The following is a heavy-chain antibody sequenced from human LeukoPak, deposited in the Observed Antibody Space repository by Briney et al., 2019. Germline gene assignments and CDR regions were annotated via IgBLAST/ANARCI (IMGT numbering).Heavy chain of an antibody. J-gene: IGHJ4*02. Sequence: SETLSLTCTVSGGSITSYYWSWIRQPAGKGLEWIGRVYTSGSTNYNPSLKSRVTVSVDTSKNQFSLKLTSVTAADTAVYYCARDRIAVAGDHFDYWGQGTLVTVSS. V-gene: IGHV4-4*07. CDR3: ARDRIAVAGDHFDY. CDR2: VYTSGST. D-gene: IGHD6-19*01. CDR1: GGSITSYY.